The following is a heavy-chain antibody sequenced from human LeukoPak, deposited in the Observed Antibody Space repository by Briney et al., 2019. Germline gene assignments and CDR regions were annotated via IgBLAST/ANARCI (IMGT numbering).Heavy chain of an antibody. Sequence: PGGSLRLSCAASGFTFSSYWMHWVRQAPGEGLVWVSRINSDGSSTNYADSVKGRFTISRDNSKNTLYLQMNSLRPEDTAVYFCARGYGESHFDDWGQGTLVTVSS. CDR2: INSDGSST. CDR1: GFTFSSYW. D-gene: IGHD5-18*01. CDR3: ARGYGESHFDD. J-gene: IGHJ4*02. V-gene: IGHV3-74*01.